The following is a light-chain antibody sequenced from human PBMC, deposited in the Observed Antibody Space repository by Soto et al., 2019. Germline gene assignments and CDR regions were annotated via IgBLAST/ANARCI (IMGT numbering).Light chain of an antibody. CDR1: SSDVGGSDY. V-gene: IGLV2-8*01. CDR3: SSFARGDNPHVL. CDR2: EVT. Sequence: QSALTQPPSASGSPGQSVTISCTGTSSDVGGSDYFSWYQQDPGKAPKLIIYEVTKRPAGVPDRFSGSKSGNTASLTVSGLQADDESYYYCSSFARGDNPHVLFGGGTKLTVL. J-gene: IGLJ2*01.